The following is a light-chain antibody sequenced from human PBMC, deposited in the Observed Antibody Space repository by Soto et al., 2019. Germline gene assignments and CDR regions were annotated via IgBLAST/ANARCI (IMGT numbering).Light chain of an antibody. Sequence: QSVLTQPPSVSAAPGQKVTISCSGSSSNIGNNYVSWYQQLPGTAPKLLIYENNKRPSGIPDRFSGSKSGTSATLGITGLQIGDEADYYCGTWDSSLSAGYVLGTGTKVPVL. CDR2: ENN. V-gene: IGLV1-51*02. CDR1: SSNIGNNY. J-gene: IGLJ1*01. CDR3: GTWDSSLSAGYV.